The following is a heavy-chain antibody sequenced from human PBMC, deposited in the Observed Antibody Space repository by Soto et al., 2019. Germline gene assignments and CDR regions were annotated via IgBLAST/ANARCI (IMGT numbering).Heavy chain of an antibody. D-gene: IGHD6-13*01. CDR1: GFTFSDYG. V-gene: IGHV3-30*18. J-gene: IGHJ6*02. CDR3: ANDRAGYSRGMDV. CDR2: ISYDGVHK. Sequence: QVQLVESGGGVVQPGMSLRLSCEVSGFTFSDYGMHLVRQAPGKGLEWVTLISYDGVHKYYADSVKGRFTISRDNSKNTLYLQVSSLRPDDTAVYYCANDRAGYSRGMDVWGQGTTVTVSS.